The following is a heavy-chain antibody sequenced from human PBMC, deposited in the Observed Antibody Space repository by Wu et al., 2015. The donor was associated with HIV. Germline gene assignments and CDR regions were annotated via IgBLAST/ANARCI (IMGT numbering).Heavy chain of an antibody. V-gene: IGHV1-69*13. Sequence: QVQLVQSGAEVKKPGSSVKVSCKASGGTFSSYAISWVRQAPGEGLEWVGGIIPIFGTGSYAQKFQGRVTITADESTRTVYMDLSSLRSEDTAFYYCASGDCFDIWGQGTMVTVSS. CDR3: ASGDCFDI. D-gene: IGHD2-21*01. CDR2: IIPIFGTG. J-gene: IGHJ3*02. CDR1: GGTFSSYA.